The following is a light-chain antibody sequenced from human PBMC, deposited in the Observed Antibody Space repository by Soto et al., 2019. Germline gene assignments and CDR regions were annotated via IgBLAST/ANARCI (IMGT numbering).Light chain of an antibody. J-gene: IGLJ1*01. CDR3: SSYTNINTRACV. CDR2: EVS. V-gene: IGLV2-14*01. Sequence: QSALTQPASVSGSPGQSITISCTGSSSDVGGYNYVSWYQQYPGKVPKLIIFEVSNRPSGVSNRFSGSKSGNTASLTISGLQAEDEAEYYCSSYTNINTRACVFGTGTKLTVL. CDR1: SSDVGGYNY.